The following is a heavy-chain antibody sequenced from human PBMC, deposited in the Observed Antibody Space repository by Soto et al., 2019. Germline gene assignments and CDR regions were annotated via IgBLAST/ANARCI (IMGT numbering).Heavy chain of an antibody. J-gene: IGHJ6*02. V-gene: IGHV4-39*02. CDR2: IYSSGST. D-gene: IGHD3-16*01. CDR3: AKREDSSRFGNMDI. Sequence: QLQLQESGPGLVKPSETLSLTCSVSNGSVRGNSYFWDWIRQPPGKGLEWIGSIYSSGSTHYNPFLRSRLTISVDTSKNPFSLSLRSVAAADTAVYFCAKREDSSRFGNMDIWGHGTAVTVS. CDR1: NGSVRGNSYF.